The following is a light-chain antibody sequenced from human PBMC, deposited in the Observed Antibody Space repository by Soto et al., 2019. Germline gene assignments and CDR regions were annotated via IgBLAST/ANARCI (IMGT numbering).Light chain of an antibody. CDR1: QSVSSSY. V-gene: IGKV3-20*01. CDR2: VAS. J-gene: IGKJ5*01. CDR3: QQYGSSPIT. Sequence: EIVLTQSPGTLSLSPGERATLSCSASQSVSSSYLAWYQQRPGQAPRLLIYVASNRATGTPDRFSGSGSGTDFTLTISRLEPEDFAVYSCQQYGSSPITFGQGTRLEIK.